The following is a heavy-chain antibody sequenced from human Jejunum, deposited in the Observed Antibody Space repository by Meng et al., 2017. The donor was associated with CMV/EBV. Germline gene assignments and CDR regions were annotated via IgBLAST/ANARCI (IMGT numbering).Heavy chain of an antibody. J-gene: IGHJ3*01. Sequence: SGFTFNNYAMSWVRQAPGRGLEWVSSISFTTNYIYYADSVRGRFTISRDNTKNSLYLQMDSLRAEDTVVYYCARDLYYGDPAAFDLWGQGTRGT. CDR3: ARDLYYGDPAAFDL. CDR1: GFTFNNYA. D-gene: IGHD4-17*01. V-gene: IGHV3-21*01. CDR2: ISFTTNYI.